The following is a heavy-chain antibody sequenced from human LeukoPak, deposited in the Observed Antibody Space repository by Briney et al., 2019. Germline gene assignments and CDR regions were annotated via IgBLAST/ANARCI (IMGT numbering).Heavy chain of an antibody. V-gene: IGHV3-33*01. CDR3: ARRISLRYFDWLPRNLYYYFYTDV. CDR2: IRYEGSNK. D-gene: IGHD3-9*01. J-gene: IGHJ6*03. Sequence: GRSLRLSCAAAGLTFIIYGMHWVRQAAGKLLEWEAGIRYEGSNKYYTDSGKGRFTIARDNSKNTTYLQMNSLIAEDTAVYDCARRISLRYFDWLPRNLYYYFYTDVWGKGTTVTVYS. CDR1: GLTFIIYG.